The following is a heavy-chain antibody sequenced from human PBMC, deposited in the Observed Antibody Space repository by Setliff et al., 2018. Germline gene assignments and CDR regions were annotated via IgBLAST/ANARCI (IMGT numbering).Heavy chain of an antibody. Sequence: GGSLRLSCAASGFAFSGYYMSWLRQTPGKGLEWIASISNNEPTVNVADSVKGRFTVSGDNAKNSLYLQMNSLRAEDSAVYYCARDGVFYAMDFWGQGTTVTVS. J-gene: IGHJ6*02. CDR1: GFAFSGYY. CDR2: ISNNEPTV. V-gene: IGHV3-11*04. D-gene: IGHD3-10*01. CDR3: ARDGVFYAMDF.